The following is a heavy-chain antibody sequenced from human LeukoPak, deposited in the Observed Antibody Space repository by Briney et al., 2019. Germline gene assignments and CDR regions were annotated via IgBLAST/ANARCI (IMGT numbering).Heavy chain of an antibody. CDR3: ARARDY. V-gene: IGHV3-72*01. J-gene: IGHJ4*02. CDR2: TRNKASSYTT. CDR1: GFTFSDHY. Sequence: GGSLRLSCAASGFTFSDHYMDWVRQAPGKGLEWVGRTRNKASSYTTEYAASVKGRFTISRDDSKNSLYLQMNSLKTEDTAVYNCARARDYWGQGTLVTVSS.